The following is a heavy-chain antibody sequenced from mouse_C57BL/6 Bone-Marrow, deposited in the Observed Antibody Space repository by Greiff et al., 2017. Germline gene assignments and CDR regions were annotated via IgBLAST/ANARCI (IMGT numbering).Heavy chain of an antibody. CDR1: GYSFTDYN. J-gene: IGHJ4*01. Sequence: VQLQQSGPELVKPGASVKISCKASGYSFTDYNMNWVKQSNGKSLEWIGVINPNYGTTSYNQKFKGKATLTVDQSSSTASMQLNSLTSEDSAVYDVSRGYDYDYAMDYWGQGTSVTVSS. CDR2: INPNYGTT. V-gene: IGHV1-39*01. CDR3: SRGYDYDYAMDY. D-gene: IGHD2-4*01.